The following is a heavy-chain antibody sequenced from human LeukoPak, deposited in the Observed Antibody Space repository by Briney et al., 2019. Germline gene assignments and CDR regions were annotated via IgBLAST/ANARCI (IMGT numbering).Heavy chain of an antibody. D-gene: IGHD5-18*01. J-gene: IGHJ4*02. V-gene: IGHV4-34*01. Sequence: KPSETLSLTCAVYGGSFSDYYWSWIRQPPGKGLEWIGEINHSGSTNYNPSLKSRFTISVDTSKNQFSLKSSSVTAADTAVDYCARGGTSMVTRPVDCWGQGTLVTVSS. CDR1: GGSFSDYY. CDR2: INHSGST. CDR3: ARGGTSMVTRPVDC.